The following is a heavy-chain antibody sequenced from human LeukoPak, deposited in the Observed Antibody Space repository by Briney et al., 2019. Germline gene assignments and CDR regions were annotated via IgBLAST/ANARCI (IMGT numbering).Heavy chain of an antibody. CDR2: INHSGST. V-gene: IGHV4-34*01. Sequence: SETLSLTCAVYGGSFSGYYWSWIRQPPGKGLEWIGEINHSGSTNYNPSLKSRVTISVDTSKNQFSLKLSSVTAADTAVYYCARVEMRLRWPPRQFDYWGQGTLVTVSS. CDR3: ARVEMRLRWPPRQFDY. CDR1: GGSFSGYY. D-gene: IGHD4-23*01. J-gene: IGHJ4*02.